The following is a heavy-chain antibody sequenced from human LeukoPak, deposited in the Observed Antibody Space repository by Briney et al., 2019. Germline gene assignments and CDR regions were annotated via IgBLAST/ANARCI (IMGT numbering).Heavy chain of an antibody. J-gene: IGHJ3*02. D-gene: IGHD6-19*01. V-gene: IGHV3-23*01. CDR3: AKRGSGWYTIDAFDI. Sequence: GGSLRLSCVVSGFTFSNYAMSWVRQAPGKGLEWVAGISASGGDTFHADSVKGRFTISRDNSMNTLYLQMNSLRAEDTAVYYCAKRGSGWYTIDAFDIWGQGTMVTVSS. CDR2: ISASGGDT. CDR1: GFTFSNYA.